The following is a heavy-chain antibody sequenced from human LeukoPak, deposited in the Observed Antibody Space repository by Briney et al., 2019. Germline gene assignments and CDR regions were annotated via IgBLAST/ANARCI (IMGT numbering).Heavy chain of an antibody. CDR2: MNPASGNT. D-gene: IGHD3-16*02. V-gene: IGHV1-8*01. J-gene: IGHJ3*02. CDR3: ARVPREIASI. CDR1: GYTFTSYD. Sequence: GASVKVSCKASGYTFTSYDIYWVRQATGQGLEWMGYMNPASGNTGYAQKFQGRVTMTTDTSISTAYMELSSLRSEDTAVYYCARVPREIASIRGQGTMVTVSS.